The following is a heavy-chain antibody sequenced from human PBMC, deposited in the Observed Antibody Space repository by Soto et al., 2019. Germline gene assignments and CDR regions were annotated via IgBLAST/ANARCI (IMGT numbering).Heavy chain of an antibody. D-gene: IGHD6-19*01. V-gene: IGHV3-30-3*01. CDR2: ISYDGSNK. CDR3: GRHPESGGWYYFDY. CDR1: GFTFSSYA. J-gene: IGHJ4*02. Sequence: QVQLVESGGGVVQPGRSLRLSCAASGFTFSSYAMHWVRQAPGKGLEWVAVISYDGSNKYYADSVKGRFTISRDNSKNTLYLQMDSLRAEDTAVYYCGRHPESGGWYYFDYWGQGTLVTVSS.